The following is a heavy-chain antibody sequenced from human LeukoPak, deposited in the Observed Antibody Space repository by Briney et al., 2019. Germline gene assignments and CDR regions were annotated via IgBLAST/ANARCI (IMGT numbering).Heavy chain of an antibody. V-gene: IGHV3-74*01. Sequence: GGSLRLSCAASGFTFSSYWMHWVRQAPGKGRFWFSRINSDGSSTSYADSVKGRFTISRDNAKNTLYLQMNSLRAEDTAVYYCAREVWYYYDSSGYPNDAFDIWGQGTMVTVSS. J-gene: IGHJ3*02. CDR3: AREVWYYYDSSGYPNDAFDI. CDR1: GFTFSSYW. D-gene: IGHD3-22*01. CDR2: INSDGSST.